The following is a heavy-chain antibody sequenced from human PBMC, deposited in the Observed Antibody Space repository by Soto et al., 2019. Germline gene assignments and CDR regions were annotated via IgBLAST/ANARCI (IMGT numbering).Heavy chain of an antibody. CDR1: GSSISSGDYY. J-gene: IGHJ4*02. Sequence: PSETLSLTCTVSGSSISSGDYYWSWIRQPPGKGLEWIGYINYSGSTYYNPSLKSRVTISVDTSKNQFSLKLSSVTAADTVVFYCARGGRRARLSNFDYCGQGTLVTVSS. D-gene: IGHD5-12*01. CDR2: INYSGST. CDR3: ARGGRRARLSNFDY. V-gene: IGHV4-30-4*01.